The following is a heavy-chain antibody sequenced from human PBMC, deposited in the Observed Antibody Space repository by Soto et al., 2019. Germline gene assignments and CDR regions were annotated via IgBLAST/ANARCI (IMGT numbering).Heavy chain of an antibody. J-gene: IGHJ4*02. CDR3: ARDLAAGDH. V-gene: IGHV1-46*01. CDR2: INPTRGST. D-gene: IGHD6-25*01. Sequence: QVQLVQSGAEVKKPGASVKVSCKASGYTFTNSYIHWVRQAPGQGLEWMGIINPTRGSTNDAQKFQGRVTLAYDTSTTTVYMELSGLRSEDTAVLYCARDLAAGDHWGQGTLVTVSS. CDR1: GYTFTNSY.